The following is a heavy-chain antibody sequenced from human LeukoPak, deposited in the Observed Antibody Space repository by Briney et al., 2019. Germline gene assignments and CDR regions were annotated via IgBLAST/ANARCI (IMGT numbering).Heavy chain of an antibody. V-gene: IGHV1-8*01. CDR1: GYTFTNYD. D-gene: IGHD3-10*01. CDR2: MNSNSGNT. Sequence: ASVKVSCKASGYTFTNYDIMWVRQATGRGPEWMGWMNSNSGNTGYAQKFQGRVTMTRDTSINTAYMELHSLTSEDTAVYYCARGRGGTVVRGYLDYWGQGTLVTVSS. CDR3: ARGRGGTVVRGYLDY. J-gene: IGHJ4*02.